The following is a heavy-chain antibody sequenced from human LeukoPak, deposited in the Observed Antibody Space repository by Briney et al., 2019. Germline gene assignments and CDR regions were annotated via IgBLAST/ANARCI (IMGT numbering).Heavy chain of an antibody. CDR3: VKGGIAAADYYFDY. Sequence: AGSLRLSCSASGFTFRSYAMHWVRQAPGKGLEYVSAISGNGDSTYYADSVKGTFTISRDNSKNTLYLQMSSLRAEDTAVYYCVKGGIAAADYYFDYWGQGTLVTVSS. CDR2: ISGNGDST. J-gene: IGHJ4*02. CDR1: GFTFRSYA. D-gene: IGHD6-13*01. V-gene: IGHV3-64D*06.